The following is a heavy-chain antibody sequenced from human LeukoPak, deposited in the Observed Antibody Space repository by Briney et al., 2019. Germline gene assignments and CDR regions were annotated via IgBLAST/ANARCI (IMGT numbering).Heavy chain of an antibody. CDR1: GFTFSSYS. J-gene: IGHJ6*03. CDR3: ARDGDFWSGYSNYYYYYYMDV. V-gene: IGHV3-21*01. D-gene: IGHD3-3*01. CDR2: ISSSSSYI. Sequence: PGGSLRLSCAASGFTFSSYSMNWVRQAPGKGLEWVSSISSSSSYIYYADSVKGRFTISRDNAKNSLYLQMNRLRAEDTAVYYCARDGDFWSGYSNYYYYYYMDVWGKGTTVTVSS.